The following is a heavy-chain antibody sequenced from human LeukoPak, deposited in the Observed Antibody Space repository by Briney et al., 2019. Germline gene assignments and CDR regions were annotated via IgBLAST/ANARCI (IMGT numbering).Heavy chain of an antibody. V-gene: IGHV5-51*01. Sequence: GESLKISCKGSGYSFTSYWIGWVRQMPGKGLEWMGIIYPGDSDTRYSPSFQGQVTISADKSISTAYLQWSSLKASDTAMYYCATSIAVAGEVADYWGQGTLVTVSS. D-gene: IGHD6-19*01. CDR2: IYPGDSDT. J-gene: IGHJ4*02. CDR1: GYSFTSYW. CDR3: ATSIAVAGEVADY.